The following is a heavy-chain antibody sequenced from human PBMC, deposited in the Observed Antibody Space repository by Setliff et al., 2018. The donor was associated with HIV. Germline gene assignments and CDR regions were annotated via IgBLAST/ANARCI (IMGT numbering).Heavy chain of an antibody. CDR2: IDHSGST. V-gene: IGHV4-34*01. CDR1: GGSFSGYY. D-gene: IGHD3-10*01. Sequence: SETLSLTCAVYGGSFSGYYWSWIRQPPGKGLEWIGEIDHSGSTSYNPSLKSRVTISVDTSKNQFSLKLTSVTAADTAVYYCARSWGSGSYPYWGQGTPVTV. J-gene: IGHJ4*02. CDR3: ARSWGSGSYPY.